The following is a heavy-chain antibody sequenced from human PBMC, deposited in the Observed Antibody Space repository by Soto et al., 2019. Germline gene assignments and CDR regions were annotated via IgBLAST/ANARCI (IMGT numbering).Heavy chain of an antibody. V-gene: IGHV3-23*01. CDR1: GFSFSTYA. D-gene: IGHD2-2*01. CDR3: AKHFEDQLLSWFDP. Sequence: EVQLLESGGGLVQPGGSLRLSCVASGFSFSTYAMSWVRQAPGKGLEWVSGISAGGGNTYYADSVGGRFTISRDNSKNALYLQISSLRAEDTALYYCAKHFEDQLLSWFDPWGQGTLVTVSS. CDR2: ISAGGGNT. J-gene: IGHJ5*02.